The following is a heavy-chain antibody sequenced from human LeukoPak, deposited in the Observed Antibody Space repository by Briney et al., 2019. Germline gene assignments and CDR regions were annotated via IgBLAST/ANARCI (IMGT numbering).Heavy chain of an antibody. CDR3: AKDVGKWESLHFFDY. CDR2: ISGSGAST. Sequence: GGSLRLSCLTSGVTFSTNAMSWVRQAPGKGLEWISGISGSGASTYYADSVTGRFTISRDNSRNTLYLQMNSLRGDDTAVYYCAKDVGKWESLHFFDYWGQGTLVTVSS. CDR1: GVTFSTNA. J-gene: IGHJ4*02. D-gene: IGHD1-26*01. V-gene: IGHV3-23*01.